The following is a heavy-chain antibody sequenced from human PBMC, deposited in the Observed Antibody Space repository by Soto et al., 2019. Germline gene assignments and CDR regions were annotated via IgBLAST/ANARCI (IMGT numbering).Heavy chain of an antibody. CDR1: GFPLHRAW. V-gene: IGHV3-74*01. CDR3: AREDFWSFA. CDR2: INKDATT. D-gene: IGHD3-3*01. Sequence: GGSPKLSCLIPGFPLHRAWLEWVRQVPGKGLVWVSRINKDATTTYADSVKGRFTISRDTAKNTLYLQMNSLRAEDTAPYYCAREDFWSFAWGQGTLVTVSS. J-gene: IGHJ5*02.